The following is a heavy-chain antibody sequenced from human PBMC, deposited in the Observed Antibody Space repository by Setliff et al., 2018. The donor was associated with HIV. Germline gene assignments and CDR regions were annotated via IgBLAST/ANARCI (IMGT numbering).Heavy chain of an antibody. CDR1: GGTFSSHA. J-gene: IGHJ2*01. CDR2: IIPMFGTS. D-gene: IGHD1-1*01. V-gene: IGHV1-69*13. Sequence: SVKVSCKASGGTFSSHAVTWVRQAPGQGLEWMGGIIPMFGTSNYAQKFQGRVSITADESTSTAYMELSSLRSEDTAVYYCARFLRGEHFASWKSNHYFDLWGRGTLVTVSS. CDR3: ARFLRGEHFASWKSNHYFDL.